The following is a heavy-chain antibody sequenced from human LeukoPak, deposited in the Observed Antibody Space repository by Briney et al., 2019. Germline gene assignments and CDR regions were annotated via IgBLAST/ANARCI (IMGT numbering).Heavy chain of an antibody. D-gene: IGHD3-10*01. V-gene: IGHV4-34*01. Sequence: SETLSLTCAVYGSLSGYQWSWIRQPPGMGLEWIGDINHSGSTNYNPSLKSRVTISIDTSKNQFSLKVSSVTAADTAVYYCARTLWFGEIWFDPWGQGTLVTVSS. J-gene: IGHJ5*02. CDR3: ARTLWFGEIWFDP. CDR2: INHSGST. CDR1: GSLSGYQ.